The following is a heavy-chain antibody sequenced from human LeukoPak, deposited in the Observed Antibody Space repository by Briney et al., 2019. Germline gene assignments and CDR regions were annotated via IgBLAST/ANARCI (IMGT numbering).Heavy chain of an antibody. Sequence: PSETLSLTCTVSGGSISSGGYYWRWIRQHPGKGLEWIGYIYYSGSTYYNPSLKSRVTISVDTSKNQFSLKLSSVTAADTAVYYCARYDSSGFFDYWGQGTLVTVSS. CDR2: IYYSGST. CDR3: ARYDSSGFFDY. J-gene: IGHJ4*02. CDR1: GGSISSGGYY. D-gene: IGHD3-22*01. V-gene: IGHV4-31*03.